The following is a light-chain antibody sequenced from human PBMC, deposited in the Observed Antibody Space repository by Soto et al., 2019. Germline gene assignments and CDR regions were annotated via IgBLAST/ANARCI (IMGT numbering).Light chain of an antibody. Sequence: QSVLTQSPSVSAAPGQQVTISCSGSSSNIGNNHVSWYQQLPGTAPKLLIYDNNKRPSGIPDRFSGSKSGTSGTLDITGLQTGDEADYYCATWDGSLPGEVFGGGTKLTVL. V-gene: IGLV1-51*01. J-gene: IGLJ2*01. CDR1: SSNIGNNH. CDR3: ATWDGSLPGEV. CDR2: DNN.